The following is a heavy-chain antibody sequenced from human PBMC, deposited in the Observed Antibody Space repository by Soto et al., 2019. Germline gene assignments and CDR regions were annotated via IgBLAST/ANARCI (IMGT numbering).Heavy chain of an antibody. J-gene: IGHJ6*03. CDR1: GGSFSSYT. V-gene: IGHV1-69*04. D-gene: IGHD4-17*01. CDR3: ARDQTTVPEHYYYYYMDV. Sequence: SVKVSCEASGGSFSSYTISWVRQAPGQGLEWMGRIIPILGIANYAQKFQGRVTITADKSTSTAYMELSSLRSEDTAVYYCARDQTTVPEHYYYYYMDVWGKGTTVTVSS. CDR2: IIPILGIA.